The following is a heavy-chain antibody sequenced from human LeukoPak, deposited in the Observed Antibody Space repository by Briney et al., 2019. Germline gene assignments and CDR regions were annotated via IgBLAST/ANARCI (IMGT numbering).Heavy chain of an antibody. CDR2: IYYSGST. D-gene: IGHD3-10*01. CDR3: ARRGFDYYYYYYMDV. J-gene: IGHJ6*03. Sequence: PSETLSLTCTVSGGSISSSSYCWGWIRQPPGTGLEWIGSIYYSGSTYYNPSLKSRVTISVDTSKNQFSLKLSSVTAADTAVYYCARRGFDYYYYYYMDVWGKGTTVTVSS. V-gene: IGHV4-39*01. CDR1: GGSISSSSYC.